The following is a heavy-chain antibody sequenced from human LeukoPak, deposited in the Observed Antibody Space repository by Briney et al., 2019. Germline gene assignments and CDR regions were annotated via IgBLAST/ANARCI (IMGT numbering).Heavy chain of an antibody. CDR1: GFTFDDYA. V-gene: IGHV3-66*01. Sequence: PGGSLRLSCAASGFTFDDYAIHWVRQAPGKGLEWVSALYRGGSTYCADSVKGRFTNSRDNSKNTLFLQMDSLRAEDTAVYYCARDSTTDWYHDLWGQGTLVTVSS. CDR3: ARDSTTDWYHDL. CDR2: LYRGGST. D-gene: IGHD3-9*01. J-gene: IGHJ5*02.